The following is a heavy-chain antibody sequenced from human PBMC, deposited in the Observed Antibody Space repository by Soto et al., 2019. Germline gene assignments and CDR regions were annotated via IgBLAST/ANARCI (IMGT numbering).Heavy chain of an antibody. CDR3: AMHCSSTSCYAGDYYYMDV. Sequence: GASVKVSCKASGYTFTSYGISWVRQAPGQGLEWMGWISAYNGNTNYAQKLQGRVTMTTDTSTSAAYMELRSQRSDDTAVYYCAMHCSSTSCYAGDYYYMDVWGKGTTVTVSS. J-gene: IGHJ6*03. CDR2: ISAYNGNT. D-gene: IGHD2-2*01. V-gene: IGHV1-18*01. CDR1: GYTFTSYG.